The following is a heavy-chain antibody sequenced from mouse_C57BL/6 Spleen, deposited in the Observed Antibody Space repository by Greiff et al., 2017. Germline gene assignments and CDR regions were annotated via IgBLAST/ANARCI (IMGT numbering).Heavy chain of an antibody. J-gene: IGHJ1*03. D-gene: IGHD2-5*01. CDR2: IDPENGDT. Sequence: VQLQQSGAELVRPGASVKLSCTASGFNIKDDYMHWVKQRPEQGLEWIGWIDPENGDTEYASKFQGKATITADTSSNTAYLQLSSLTSEDTAVYYCTTSSYYSNWYFDVWGTGTTVTVSS. CDR3: TTSSYYSNWYFDV. CDR1: GFNIKDDY. V-gene: IGHV14-4*01.